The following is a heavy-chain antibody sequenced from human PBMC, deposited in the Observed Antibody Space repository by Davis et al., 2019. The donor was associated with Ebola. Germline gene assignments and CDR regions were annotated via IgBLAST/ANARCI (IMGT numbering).Heavy chain of an antibody. CDR3: ARGPPHYDRYYYFAMDV. V-gene: IGHV3-48*03. Sequence: PGGSLRLSCAASGFTFSSYEMNWVRQAPGKGLEWVSDINKSGSTIYYADSVKGRFTISRDNAKKSLYLQMNSLRAEDTAVYYCARGPPHYDRYYYFAMDVWGQGTTVTVSS. D-gene: IGHD5-12*01. J-gene: IGHJ6*02. CDR1: GFTFSSYE. CDR2: INKSGSTI.